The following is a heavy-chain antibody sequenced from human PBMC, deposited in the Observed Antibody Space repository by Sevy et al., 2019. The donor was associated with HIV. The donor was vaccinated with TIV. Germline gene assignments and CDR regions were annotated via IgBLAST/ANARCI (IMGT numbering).Heavy chain of an antibody. CDR3: ARDHYDFLTGYYRFDY. CDR1: GFTFSSYG. Sequence: GGSLRLSCAASGFTFSSYGIHWVRQAPGKGLEWVAVISYDGNNKYYVDSVKGRFTISRDNSKNTLYLQMNSLRAEDTAVYYCARDHYDFLTGYYRFDYWGQGTLVTVSS. J-gene: IGHJ4*02. V-gene: IGHV3-33*01. D-gene: IGHD3-9*01. CDR2: ISYDGNNK.